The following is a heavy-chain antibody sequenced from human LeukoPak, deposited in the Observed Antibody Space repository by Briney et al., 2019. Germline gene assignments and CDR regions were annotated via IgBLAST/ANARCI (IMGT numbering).Heavy chain of an antibody. V-gene: IGHV3-21*01. J-gene: IGHJ6*02. CDR3: ARERTYYYDSSGYYYPYYYYYGMDV. CDR1: GFTFSSYS. D-gene: IGHD3-22*01. CDR2: ISSSSSYI. Sequence: GGSLRLSCAASGFTFSSYSMNWVRQAPGKGLAWGSSISSSSSYIYYADSVKGRFTISRDNAKNSLYLQMNSLRAEDTAVYYCARERTYYYDSSGYYYPYYYYYGMDVWGQGTTVTVSS.